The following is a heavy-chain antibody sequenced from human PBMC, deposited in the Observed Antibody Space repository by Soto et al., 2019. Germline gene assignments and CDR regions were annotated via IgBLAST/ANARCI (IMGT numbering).Heavy chain of an antibody. J-gene: IGHJ4*02. D-gene: IGHD3-22*01. Sequence: ESGGGVVQPGRSLRLSCAASGFTFSSYAMHWVRQAPGKGLEWVAVISYDGSNKYYADSVKGRFTISRDNSKNTLYLQMNSLRAEDTAVYYCARESIAATMIVEFGYWGQGTLVTVSS. V-gene: IGHV3-30-3*01. CDR1: GFTFSSYA. CDR2: ISYDGSNK. CDR3: ARESIAATMIVEFGY.